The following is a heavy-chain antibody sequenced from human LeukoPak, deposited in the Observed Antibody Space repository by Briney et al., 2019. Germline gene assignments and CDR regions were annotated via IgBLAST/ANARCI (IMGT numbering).Heavy chain of an antibody. CDR1: GDTISTYY. V-gene: IGHV4-59*12. D-gene: IGHD3-22*01. CDR2: IYYSGNT. J-gene: IGHJ4*02. Sequence: SETLSLTCTVYGDTISTYYWRWIRPPPGKGLEWIVYIYYSGNTYYNPSRKSRVTISVDPSKNQFSLRLSSVTAADTAVYYCARGFLVSGEVRDYYDSSAYSNFDYWGQGTLVTVSS. CDR3: ARGFLVSGEVRDYYDSSAYSNFDY.